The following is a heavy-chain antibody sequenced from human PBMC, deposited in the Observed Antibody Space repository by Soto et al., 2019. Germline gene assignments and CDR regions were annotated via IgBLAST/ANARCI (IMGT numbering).Heavy chain of an antibody. D-gene: IGHD2-15*01. CDR1: GGSISSSSYY. Sequence: QLQLQESGPGLVKPSETLSLTCTVSGGSISSSSYYWGWIRQPPGKGLEWIGSIYYSGSTYYNPCLKSRVTISVDTSKNQFSLKLSSVTAADTAVYYCATTLIVVVAATPDWFDPWGQGTLVTVSS. V-gene: IGHV4-39*01. CDR3: ATTLIVVVAATPDWFDP. CDR2: IYYSGST. J-gene: IGHJ5*02.